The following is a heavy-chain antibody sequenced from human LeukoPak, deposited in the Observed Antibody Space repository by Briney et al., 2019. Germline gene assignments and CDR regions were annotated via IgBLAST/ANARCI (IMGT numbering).Heavy chain of an antibody. Sequence: SETLSLTCAVSGYSISSGYYWGWIRQPPGKGLEWIGEINHSGSTNYNPSLKSRVTISVDTSKNQFSLKLSSVTAADTAVYYCARGGTHNDWGQGTLVTVSS. CDR3: ARGGTHND. CDR2: INHSGST. V-gene: IGHV4-38-2*01. CDR1: GYSISSGYY. J-gene: IGHJ4*02. D-gene: IGHD1-1*01.